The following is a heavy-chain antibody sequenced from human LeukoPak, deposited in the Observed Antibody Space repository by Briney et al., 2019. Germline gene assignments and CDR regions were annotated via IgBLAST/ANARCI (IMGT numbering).Heavy chain of an antibody. D-gene: IGHD3-10*01. J-gene: IGHJ5*02. CDR2: IYGSGST. Sequence: SETLSLTCTVSDDSISNYYWNWIRQPAGKGLEWIGRIYGSGSTDYNPSLKRRVTMSIDTSKNQFSLNLISVTAADTAVYYCARDSGTTGEVKFDPWGQGTLVTVSS. CDR1: DDSISNYY. CDR3: ARDSGTTGEVKFDP. V-gene: IGHV4-4*07.